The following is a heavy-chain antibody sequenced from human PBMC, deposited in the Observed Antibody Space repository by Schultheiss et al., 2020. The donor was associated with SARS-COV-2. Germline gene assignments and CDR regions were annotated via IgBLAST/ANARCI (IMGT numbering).Heavy chain of an antibody. CDR1: GFTFSSYS. CDR2: ISSSSSYI. Sequence: GESLKISCPASGFTFSSYSMNWVRQAPGKGLEWVSSISSSSSYIYYADSVKGRFTISRDNAKNSLYLQMNSLRAEDTAVYYCARVQQKLGYCSSTSCYGDYYYMDVWGKGTTVTVSS. J-gene: IGHJ6*03. D-gene: IGHD2-2*01. CDR3: ARVQQKLGYCSSTSCYGDYYYMDV. V-gene: IGHV3-21*01.